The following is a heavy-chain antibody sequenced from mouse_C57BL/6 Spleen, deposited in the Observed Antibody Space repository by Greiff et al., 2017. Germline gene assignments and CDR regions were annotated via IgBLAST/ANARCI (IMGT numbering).Heavy chain of an antibody. CDR1: GYTFTDYE. J-gene: IGHJ1*03. CDR2: IDPETGGT. Sequence: QVQLQQSGAELVRPGASVTLSCKASGYTFTDYEMHWVKQTPVHGLEWIGAIDPETGGTAYNQKFKGKAILTADKSSSTAYMQLSSLTSEDSAVYYCARRQYFDVWGTGTTVTVSS. V-gene: IGHV1-15*01. CDR3: ARRQYFDV.